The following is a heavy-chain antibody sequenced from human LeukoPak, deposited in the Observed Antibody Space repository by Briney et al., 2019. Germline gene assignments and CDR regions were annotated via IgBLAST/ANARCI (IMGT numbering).Heavy chain of an antibody. CDR1: GFTFSSYS. J-gene: IGHJ4*02. Sequence: GGSLRLSCAASGFTFSSYSMSGVRQAPEKGLEWISYNSPRSSTIYYADSVKGRFTISRDNAKNSLYLQMNSLRAEDTAAYYCATWTGITPYWGQGTLVTVSS. CDR3: ATWTGITPY. CDR2: NSPRSSTI. V-gene: IGHV3-48*04. D-gene: IGHD1-20*01.